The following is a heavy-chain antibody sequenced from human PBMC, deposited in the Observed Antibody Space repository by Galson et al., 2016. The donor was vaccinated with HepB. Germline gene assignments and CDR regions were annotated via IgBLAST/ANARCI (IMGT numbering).Heavy chain of an antibody. J-gene: IGHJ6*02. Sequence: SLRLSCAASGFTFSSYAMHWVRQAPGKGLEWVALTWYDGITEYYADSVKGRFTISRDNSKNTPDLQMNSLRAEDTAVYYCAREYTSSDYAMDVWGQGTTVTVSS. CDR1: GFTFSSYA. CDR2: TWYDGITE. CDR3: AREYTSSDYAMDV. V-gene: IGHV3-33*01. D-gene: IGHD6-6*01.